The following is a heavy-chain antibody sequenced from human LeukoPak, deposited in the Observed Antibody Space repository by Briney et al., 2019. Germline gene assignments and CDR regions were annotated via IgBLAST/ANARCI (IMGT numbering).Heavy chain of an antibody. J-gene: IGHJ4*02. CDR2: IYHSGST. CDR3: ARHGDYYGSGSRY. V-gene: IGHV4-38-2*02. D-gene: IGHD3-10*01. Sequence: SETLSLTCTVSGYSISSGYYWGWIRQPPGKGLEWIGSIYHSGSTYYNPSLKSRVTISIDTSKNQFSLKLSSVTAADTAVYYCARHGDYYGSGSRYWGQGTLVTVSS. CDR1: GYSISSGYY.